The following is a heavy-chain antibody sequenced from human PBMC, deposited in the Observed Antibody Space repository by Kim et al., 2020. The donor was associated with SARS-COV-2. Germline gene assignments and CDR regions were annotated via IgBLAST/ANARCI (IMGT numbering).Heavy chain of an antibody. Sequence: GGSLRLSCAASGFTFSSYAMHWVRQAPGKGLEWVAVISYDGSNKYYADSVKGRFTISRDNSKNTLYLQMNSLRAEDTAVYYCAREGLHPTNDAFDIWGQGTMVTVSS. V-gene: IGHV3-30*04. CDR1: GFTFSSYA. CDR3: AREGLHPTNDAFDI. CDR2: ISYDGSNK. D-gene: IGHD1-26*01. J-gene: IGHJ3*02.